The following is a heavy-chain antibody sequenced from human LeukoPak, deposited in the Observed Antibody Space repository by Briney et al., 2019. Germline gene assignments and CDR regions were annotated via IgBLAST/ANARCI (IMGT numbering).Heavy chain of an antibody. CDR2: ISYDGSNK. J-gene: IGHJ6*02. CDR3: ARDLYYGSGSYSTYGMDV. CDR1: GFTFSSYA. V-gene: IGHV3-30*04. D-gene: IGHD3-10*01. Sequence: PGGSLRLSCAASGFTFSSYAMHWVRQAPGKGLEWVAVISYDGSNKYYADSVKGRFTISRDNSKSTLYLQMNSLRAEDTAVYYCARDLYYGSGSYSTYGMDVWGQGTTVTVSS.